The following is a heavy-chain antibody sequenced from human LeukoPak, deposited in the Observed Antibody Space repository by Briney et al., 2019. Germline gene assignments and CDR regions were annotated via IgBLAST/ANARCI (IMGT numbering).Heavy chain of an antibody. CDR2: ISSNSSTI. V-gene: IGHV3-48*04. CDR1: GFTFSSYS. J-gene: IGHJ6*03. Sequence: PGGSLRLSCAASGFTFSSYSMNWVRQAPGKGLEWVSYISSNSSTIYYADSVKGRFTISRDNAKNSLYLQMNSLRAEDTAVYYCGRVDSRDYYDSSGYYYYYYYMDVWGKGTTVTVSS. D-gene: IGHD3-22*01. CDR3: GRVDSRDYYDSSGYYYYYYYMDV.